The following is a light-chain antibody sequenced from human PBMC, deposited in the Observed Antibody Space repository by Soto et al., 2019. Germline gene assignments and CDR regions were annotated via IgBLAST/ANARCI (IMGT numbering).Light chain of an antibody. J-gene: IGLJ2*01. V-gene: IGLV2-14*01. CDR1: SSDVGGYDY. CDR3: SSYTSSSTVV. Sequence: QSALTQPASVSGSPGQSITISYTGTSSDVGGYDYVSWYQLHPGKAPKLMVFEVSNRPSGVSNRFSGSKSGNTASLTISGLQAEDEADYYCSSYTSSSTVVFGGGTKLTVL. CDR2: EVS.